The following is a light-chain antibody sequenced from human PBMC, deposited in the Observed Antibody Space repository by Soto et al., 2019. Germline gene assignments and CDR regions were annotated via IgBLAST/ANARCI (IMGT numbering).Light chain of an antibody. J-gene: IGKJ5*01. CDR3: QQRSNWPIT. Sequence: EIVLTQSPGTLSLSPGERATLSCGASQSVTSNYLAWYQQKPGQAPRLLIYDASTRDTGIPARFSGSGSGTEFTLTISSLEPEDFAIYYCQQRSNWPITFGQGTRLEIK. CDR1: QSVTSNY. CDR2: DAS. V-gene: IGKV3D-20*02.